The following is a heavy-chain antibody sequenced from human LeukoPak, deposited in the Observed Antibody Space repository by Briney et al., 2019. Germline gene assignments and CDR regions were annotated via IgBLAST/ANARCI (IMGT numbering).Heavy chain of an antibody. V-gene: IGHV3-30*02. CDR3: AKDRGRAVAGTLGY. CDR2: IRYDGSNK. J-gene: IGHJ4*02. Sequence: GGSLRLSCAASGFTFSSYGMHWVRQAPGKGLEWVAFIRYDGSNKYYAGSVKGRFTISRDNSKNTLYLQMNSLRAEDTAVYYCAKDRGRAVAGTLGYWGQGTLVTVSS. D-gene: IGHD6-19*01. CDR1: GFTFSSYG.